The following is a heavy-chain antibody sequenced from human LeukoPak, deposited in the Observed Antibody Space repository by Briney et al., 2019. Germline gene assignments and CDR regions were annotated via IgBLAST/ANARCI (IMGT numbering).Heavy chain of an antibody. J-gene: IGHJ4*02. D-gene: IGHD2-2*01. CDR2: FDPEDGET. V-gene: IGHV1-24*01. CDR1: GYTLTELS. Sequence: ASVKVSCKVSGYTLTELSMHWVRQAPGKGLEWMGGFDPEDGETIYAQKFQGRVTMTEDTSTDTAYMGLSSLRSEDTAVYYCATDLACSSTSCYLTNYWGQGTLVTVSS. CDR3: ATDLACSSTSCYLTNY.